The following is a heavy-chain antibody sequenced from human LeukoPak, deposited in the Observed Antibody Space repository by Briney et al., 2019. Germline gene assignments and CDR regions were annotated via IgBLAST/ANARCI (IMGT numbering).Heavy chain of an antibody. CDR3: ARDPYYYDSSGAGYYYYMDV. V-gene: IGHV3-23*01. Sequence: GGSLRLSCAASGFTFSSYAMSWVRQAPGKGLEWVSAISGSGGSTYYADSVKGRFTISRDNSKNTLYLQMNSLRSEDTAVYYCARDPYYYDSSGAGYYYYMDVWGKGTTVTVSS. D-gene: IGHD3-22*01. CDR2: ISGSGGST. J-gene: IGHJ6*03. CDR1: GFTFSSYA.